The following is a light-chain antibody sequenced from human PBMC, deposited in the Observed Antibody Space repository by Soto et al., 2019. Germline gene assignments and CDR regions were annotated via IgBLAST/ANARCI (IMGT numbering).Light chain of an antibody. Sequence: QSALTQPASVSGSPGQSITISCTATTSDVGDYNYVSWYQQYPGKAPKPIIYHVSNRPSGVSNRFSGSKSGDTASLTISGLQAEDEDDYYSSSYTSGGSVIFGGGTKLTVL. CDR1: TSDVGDYNY. CDR2: HVS. J-gene: IGLJ2*01. V-gene: IGLV2-14*01. CDR3: SSYTSGGSVI.